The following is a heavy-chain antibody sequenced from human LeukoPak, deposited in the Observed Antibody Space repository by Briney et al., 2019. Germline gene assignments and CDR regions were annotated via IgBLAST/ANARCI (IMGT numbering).Heavy chain of an antibody. V-gene: IGHV3-7*01. J-gene: IGHJ3*02. Sequence: GGSLRLSCAASGFTFSSYWMSWVRQAPGKGLEWVANIKQDGSEKYYVDSVKGRFTISRDNAKNSLYLQMNSLRAEDTAVYYCARNRWYTQGDAFDIWGQGTMVTVSS. D-gene: IGHD1-14*01. CDR1: GFTFSSYW. CDR2: IKQDGSEK. CDR3: ARNRWYTQGDAFDI.